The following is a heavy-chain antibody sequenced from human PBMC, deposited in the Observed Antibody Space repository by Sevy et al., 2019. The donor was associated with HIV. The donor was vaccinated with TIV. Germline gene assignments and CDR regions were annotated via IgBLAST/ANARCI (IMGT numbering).Heavy chain of an antibody. J-gene: IGHJ4*02. CDR1: GFTFSSYW. Sequence: GGSLRLSCAASGFTFSSYWMSWVRQAPGKGLEWVANIKQDGSEKSYVDSVKGRFTISRDNAKNSLYLQMNSLRAEDTAVYYCASHYVWGSYRYTYYFDYWGQGTLVTVSS. CDR3: ASHYVWGSYRYTYYFDY. D-gene: IGHD3-16*02. CDR2: IKQDGSEK. V-gene: IGHV3-7*03.